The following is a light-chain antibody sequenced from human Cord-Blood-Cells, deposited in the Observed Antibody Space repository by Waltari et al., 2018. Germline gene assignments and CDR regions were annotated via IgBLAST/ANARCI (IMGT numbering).Light chain of an antibody. CDR3: SSYAGSNNFVV. J-gene: IGLJ2*01. CDR1: RSDVGGYNY. CDR2: EVS. Sequence: QSALTQPPSASGSPGQSFTIYCTGTRSDVGGYNYFSWYQQHPGKAPQLMIYEVSKRPSGVPDRFSGSKSGNTAALTVSGLQAEDEADYYCSSYAGSNNFVVFGGGTKLTVL. V-gene: IGLV2-8*01.